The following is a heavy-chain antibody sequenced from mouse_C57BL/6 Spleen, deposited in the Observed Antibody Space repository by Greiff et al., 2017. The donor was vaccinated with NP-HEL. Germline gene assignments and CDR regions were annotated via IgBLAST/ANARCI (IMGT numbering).Heavy chain of an antibody. J-gene: IGHJ3*01. CDR2: IYPGDGDT. Sequence: VQGVESGAELVKPGASVKISCKASGYAFSSYWMTWVKQRPGKGLEWIGQIYPGDGDTNYNGKFKGKATLTADKSSSTAYMQLSSLTSEDSAVYFCARGGDGYFFFAYWGQGTLVTVSA. CDR1: GYAFSSYW. CDR3: ARGGDGYFFFAY. D-gene: IGHD2-3*01. V-gene: IGHV1-80*01.